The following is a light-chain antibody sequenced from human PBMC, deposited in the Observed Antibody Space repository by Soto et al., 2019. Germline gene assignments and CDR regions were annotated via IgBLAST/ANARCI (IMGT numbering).Light chain of an antibody. V-gene: IGKV1-8*01. Sequence: AIRMTQSPSSFSASTGDRVTITCRASQGISSYLAWYQQKPGKAPKLLIYAASTLQSGVPSRFSGSGSGTDFTLTFSCLQSEDFATYFCQKYYSYPFTFGPGTKVDIK. CDR3: QKYYSYPFT. CDR2: AAS. CDR1: QGISSY. J-gene: IGKJ3*01.